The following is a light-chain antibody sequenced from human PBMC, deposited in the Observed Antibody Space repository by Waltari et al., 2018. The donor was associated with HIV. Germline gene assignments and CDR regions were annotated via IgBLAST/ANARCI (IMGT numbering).Light chain of an antibody. CDR1: SPNIGSNY. J-gene: IGLJ2*01. CDR2: RNN. V-gene: IGLV1-47*01. CDR3: AAWDDSLSVVV. Sequence: QSVLTQPPSASATPGQRVTISSSGSSPNIGSNYVNWYQQLPGTTPKLLIYRNNQRPSGVPDRCSGSKSGTSASLAISGLRSEDEADYYCAAWDDSLSVVVFGGGTKLTVL.